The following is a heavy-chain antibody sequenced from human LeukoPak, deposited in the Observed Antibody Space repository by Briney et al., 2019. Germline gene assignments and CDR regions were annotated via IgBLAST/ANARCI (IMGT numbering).Heavy chain of an antibody. D-gene: IGHD6-19*01. Sequence: ASVKASCRTSGYTFTSHGITWVRQAPGQGFEWMGWISGYNGDTIYAQKFQGRVTMTTETSTSTAYMEVWSLRSDDTAVYYCARDPSNTSGRFWYLDVWGRGTLVTVSA. J-gene: IGHJ2*01. V-gene: IGHV1-18*01. CDR1: GYTFTSHG. CDR3: ARDPSNTSGRFWYLDV. CDR2: ISGYNGDT.